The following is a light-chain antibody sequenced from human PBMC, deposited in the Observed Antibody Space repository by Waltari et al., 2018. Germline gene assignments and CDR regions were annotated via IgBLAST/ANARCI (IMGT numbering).Light chain of an antibody. CDR1: QSIRSW. CDR2: KAS. CDR3: QQYNTYPLT. Sequence: DIQMTQSPSTLSASLGDRVTITCRASQSIRSWLAWYQQKPGKAPKLLFYKASTLESGVPSRFSGSGSGTEFTLTISSLQPDDFAIYYCQQYNTYPLTFGGGTKVEIK. V-gene: IGKV1-5*03. J-gene: IGKJ4*01.